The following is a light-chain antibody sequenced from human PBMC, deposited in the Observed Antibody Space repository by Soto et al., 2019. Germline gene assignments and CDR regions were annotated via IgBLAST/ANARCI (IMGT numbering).Light chain of an antibody. CDR1: NSDLGAYDY. CDR3: SSYTASSARV. CDR2: EVF. V-gene: IGLV2-14*01. Sequence: QSALTQPASVSGSPGQSITISCTGTNSDLGAYDYVSWYQQHPGKAPRLLIYEVFNRPSGVSDRFSGPKSANTASLTISGLQADDEADYYCSSYTASSARVFGPGTKVTVL. J-gene: IGLJ1*01.